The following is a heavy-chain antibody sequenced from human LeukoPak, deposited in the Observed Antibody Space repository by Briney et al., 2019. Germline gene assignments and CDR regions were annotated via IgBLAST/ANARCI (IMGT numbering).Heavy chain of an antibody. CDR3: ARRGVVVITRLSWFDP. D-gene: IGHD3-22*01. CDR1: GGSFSGYY. J-gene: IGHJ5*02. Sequence: SETLSLTCAVYGGSFSGYYWSWIRQPPGKGLEWIWEINHSGSTNYNPSLKSRVTISVDTSKNQFSLKLSSVTAADTAVYYCARRGVVVITRLSWFDPWGQGTLVTVSS. CDR2: INHSGST. V-gene: IGHV4-34*01.